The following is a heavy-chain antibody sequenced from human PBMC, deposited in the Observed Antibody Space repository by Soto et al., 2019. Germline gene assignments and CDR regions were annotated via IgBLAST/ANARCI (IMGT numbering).Heavy chain of an antibody. CDR3: ARPSREGGWFDP. J-gene: IGHJ5*02. CDR1: GGSISSYY. Sequence: PSETLSLTCTFSGGSISSYYWSLIRQPPGKGLEWIGYIYYSGSTNYNPSLKSRVTISVDTSKNQFSLKLSPVTAADTAVYYCARPSREGGWFDPWGQGTLVTVS. CDR2: IYYSGST. D-gene: IGHD1-26*01. V-gene: IGHV4-59*01.